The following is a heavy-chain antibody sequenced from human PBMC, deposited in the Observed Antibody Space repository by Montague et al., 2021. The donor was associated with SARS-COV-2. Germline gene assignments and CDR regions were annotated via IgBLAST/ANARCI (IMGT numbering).Heavy chain of an antibody. CDR2: IYKKRST. CDR3: VKIVGAADY. J-gene: IGHJ4*02. CDR1: GGWNSGADR. V-gene: IGHV4-39*01. Sequence: SETLSLTCSRPGGWNSGADRKSTRLNSSHHSSPYAVGCIYKKRSTYYNPSLKSRVTISVDTSRNQFSLKLSSVTAADTAVYYCVKIVGAADYWGQGTLVTVSS. D-gene: IGHD1-26*01.